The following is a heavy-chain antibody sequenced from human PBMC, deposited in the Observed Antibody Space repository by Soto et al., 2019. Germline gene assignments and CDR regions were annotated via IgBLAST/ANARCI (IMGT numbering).Heavy chain of an antibody. V-gene: IGHV3-7*01. Sequence: QPGGSLRLSCEASGFTFSSCWMSWVRQAPGKGLEWVANIKEDGSEKHYVDSVEGRFTISRDNAKNSLYLQMNSLRAEDTAVYYCARYKNLDSWGQGTLVTVSS. CDR3: ARYKNLDS. D-gene: IGHD1-1*01. CDR2: IKEDGSEK. J-gene: IGHJ4*02. CDR1: GFTFSSCW.